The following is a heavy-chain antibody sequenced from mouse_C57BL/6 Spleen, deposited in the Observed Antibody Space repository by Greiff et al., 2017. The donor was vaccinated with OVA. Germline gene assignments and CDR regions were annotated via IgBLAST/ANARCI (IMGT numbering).Heavy chain of an antibody. D-gene: IGHD2-5*01. CDR2: ISDGGSYT. CDR1: GFTFSSYA. V-gene: IGHV5-4*01. J-gene: IGHJ3*01. CDR3: ARDSNPRGFAY. Sequence: EVKLMESGGGLVKPGGSLKLSCAASGFTFSSYAMSWVRQTPEKRLEWVATISDGGSYTYYPDNVKGRFTISRDNAKNNLYLQMSHLTSEDTAMYYCARDSNPRGFAYWGQGTLVTVSA.